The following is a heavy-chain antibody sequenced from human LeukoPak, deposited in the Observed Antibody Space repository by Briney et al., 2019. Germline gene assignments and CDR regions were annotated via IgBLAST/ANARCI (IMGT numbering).Heavy chain of an antibody. CDR2: ISGSGGST. V-gene: IGHV3-23*01. D-gene: IGHD1-26*01. J-gene: IGHJ6*03. CDR3: AKVPQWELAHTLDYYYYYYMDV. CDR1: GFIFSLYW. Sequence: VHLGGSLRLSCKASGFIFSLYWMHWVRQVPGKGLEWVSAISGSGGSTYYADSVKGRFTISRDNSKNTLYLQMNSLRAEDTAVYYCAKVPQWELAHTLDYYYYYYMDVWGKGTTVTVSS.